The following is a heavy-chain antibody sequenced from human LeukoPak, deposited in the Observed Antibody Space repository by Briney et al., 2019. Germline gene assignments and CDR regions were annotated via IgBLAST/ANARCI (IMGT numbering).Heavy chain of an antibody. J-gene: IGHJ4*02. CDR3: AKERNWVAAAGTSFDY. CDR1: GGTFSSYA. CDR2: ISGSGGST. V-gene: IGHV3-23*01. Sequence: ASVKVSCKASGGTFSSYAMSWVRQAPGKGLEWVSAISGSGGSTYYADSVKGRFTISRDNSKNTLYLQMNSLRAEDTAVYYCAKERNWVAAAGTSFDYWGQGTLVTVSS. D-gene: IGHD6-13*01.